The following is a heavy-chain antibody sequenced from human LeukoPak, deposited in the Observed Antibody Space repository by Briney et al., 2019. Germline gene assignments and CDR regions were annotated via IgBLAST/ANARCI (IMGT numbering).Heavy chain of an antibody. D-gene: IGHD4-17*01. Sequence: SGPTLVNPTQTLTLTCTFSGFSPSTSGVGVGWIRQPPGKALEWLALIYWDDDKRYSPSLKSRLTITKDTSKNQVVLTMTNMDPVDTATYYCAHYDYGDSPTVDYFDYWGQGTLVTVST. J-gene: IGHJ4*02. CDR3: AHYDYGDSPTVDYFDY. V-gene: IGHV2-5*02. CDR2: IYWDDDK. CDR1: GFSPSTSGVG.